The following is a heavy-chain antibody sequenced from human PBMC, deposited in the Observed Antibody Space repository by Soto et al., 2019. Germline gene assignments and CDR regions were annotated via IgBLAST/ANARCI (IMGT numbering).Heavy chain of an antibody. J-gene: IGHJ5*02. Sequence: GFLRLSCSAAGFVLNSYAMPWVRQAPGKGLEYVSGISGDGGSTYNADSVKGRFTISRDNSGDTLYLHMTSLRREDTAVYYCVKVTYDPEGLYYYDPPGYTDLWGQGTLVTVSS. CDR3: VKVTYDPEGLYYYDPPGYTDL. CDR2: ISGDGGST. CDR1: GFVLNSYA. D-gene: IGHD3-22*01. V-gene: IGHV3-64D*06.